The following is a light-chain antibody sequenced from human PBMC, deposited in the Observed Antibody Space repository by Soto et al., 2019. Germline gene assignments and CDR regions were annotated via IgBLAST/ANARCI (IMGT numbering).Light chain of an antibody. CDR3: QHYYSNPWT. J-gene: IGKJ1*01. Sequence: DIVMTQSPDSLAVSLGERATINCKSSQSGLYNVNNKNHLGWYQQKPGQPPKLLIYWASTGEVGVPDRFSGSGSGTELPLTISSLQADDVAFYYCQHYYSNPWTFGQGTKVEIK. CDR2: WAS. V-gene: IGKV4-1*01. CDR1: QSGLYNVNNKNH.